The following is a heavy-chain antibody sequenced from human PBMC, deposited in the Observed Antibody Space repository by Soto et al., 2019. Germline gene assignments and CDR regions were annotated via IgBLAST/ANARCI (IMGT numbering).Heavy chain of an antibody. D-gene: IGHD3-9*01. J-gene: IGHJ3*02. CDR2: IIPIFGTA. CDR1: GGTFSSYA. CDR3: ARDRGYDILTGSLAKISAFDI. Sequence: SVKVSCKASGGTFSSYAISWVRQAPGQGLEWMGGIIPIFGTANYAQKFQGRVTITADESTSTAYMELSSLRSEDTAVYYCARDRGYDILTGSLAKISAFDIWGQGTMVTVSS. V-gene: IGHV1-69*13.